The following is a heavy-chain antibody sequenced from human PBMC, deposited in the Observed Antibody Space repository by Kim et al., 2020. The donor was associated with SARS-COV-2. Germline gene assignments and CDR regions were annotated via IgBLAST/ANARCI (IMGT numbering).Heavy chain of an antibody. CDR3: ARRGVLIPPANTLDY. Sequence: GGSLRLSCAASGFTFSSYWMHWVRQAPGKGLVWVSRINSDGSSTNYADSVKGRFTISRDNAKNTLYLQMNSLRAEDTAVYYCARRGVLIPPANTLDYWGQGTLVTVSS. CDR1: GFTFSSYW. D-gene: IGHD2-2*01. V-gene: IGHV3-74*01. J-gene: IGHJ4*02. CDR2: INSDGSST.